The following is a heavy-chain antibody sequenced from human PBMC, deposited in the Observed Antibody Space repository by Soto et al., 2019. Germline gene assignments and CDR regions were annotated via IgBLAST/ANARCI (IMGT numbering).Heavy chain of an antibody. D-gene: IGHD6-6*01. CDR1: GGSITSGGYS. V-gene: IGHV4-30-2*01. CDR3: ATVPSP. J-gene: IGHJ5*02. CDR2: IYHSGST. Sequence: QLQLQESGSGLVKPSQTLSLTCAVSGGSITSGGYSWTWIRQPPGKGLEWIGYIYHSGSTYYNPAIKRRLVMPVDRSKYQFSLNLSSVTAADTVVYYCATVPSPWVQGALVTVSS.